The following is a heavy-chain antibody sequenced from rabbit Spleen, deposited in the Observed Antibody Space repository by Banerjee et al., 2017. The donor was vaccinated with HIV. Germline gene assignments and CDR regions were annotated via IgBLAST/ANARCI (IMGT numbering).Heavy chain of an antibody. J-gene: IGHJ4*01. CDR2: IYPDSSGST. CDR3: ARDLAGVIGWNFSL. Sequence: QEQLEESGGDLVKPEGSLTLTCTASGFSFSRNYYMCWVRQAPGKGLECIACIYPDSSGSTYYASWAKGRFTISTTSSTTVTLQMTSLTAADTATYFCARDLAGVIGWNFSLWGPGTLVTVS. CDR1: GFSFSRNYY. D-gene: IGHD4-1*01. V-gene: IGHV1S45*01.